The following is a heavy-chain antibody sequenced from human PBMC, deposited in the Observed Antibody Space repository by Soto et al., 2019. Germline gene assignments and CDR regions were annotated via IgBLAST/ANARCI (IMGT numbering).Heavy chain of an antibody. D-gene: IGHD6-13*01. CDR2: IYYSGST. CDR1: GGFISSGGYY. J-gene: IGHJ5*02. Sequence: PSETLSLTCTVSGGFISSGGYYWSWIRQHPGKGLEWIGYIYYSGSTYYNPSLKSRVTISVDTSKNQFSLKLSSVTAADTAVYYCARVRTAAGQSWFDPWGQGTLVTVSS. V-gene: IGHV4-31*03. CDR3: ARVRTAAGQSWFDP.